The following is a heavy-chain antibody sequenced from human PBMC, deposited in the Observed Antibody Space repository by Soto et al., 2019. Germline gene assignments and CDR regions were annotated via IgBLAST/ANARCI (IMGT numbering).Heavy chain of an antibody. D-gene: IGHD3-10*01. J-gene: IGHJ6*02. V-gene: IGHV4-39*01. CDR1: GDSIISSNYY. CDR3: VRRYFYGSGKYGVDV. CDR2: ISYSGST. Sequence: WETLSLTCTVSGDSIISSNYYWGWIRQPPGKGLEWIGTISYSGSTYYNPSLNGRVTISVDTSKNQFSLKLTSLTAADTAVYYCVRRYFYGSGKYGVDVWGQGTMVTVYS.